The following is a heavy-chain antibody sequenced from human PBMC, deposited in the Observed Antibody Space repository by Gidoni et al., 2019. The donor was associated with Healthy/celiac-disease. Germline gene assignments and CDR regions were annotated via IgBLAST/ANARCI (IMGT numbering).Heavy chain of an antibody. CDR2: ISYSGST. V-gene: IGHV4-39*07. CDR1: GGSISSRSYY. Sequence: QLQLQESGPGLVQPSETLSRTCTVSGGSISSRSYYWGWIRQPPGKGLEWIGSISYSGSTYYNPSLKSRVTISVDTSKNQFSLKLSSVTAADTAVYYCARDAAPSGYLDYWGQGTLVTVSS. D-gene: IGHD2-15*01. J-gene: IGHJ4*02. CDR3: ARDAAPSGYLDY.